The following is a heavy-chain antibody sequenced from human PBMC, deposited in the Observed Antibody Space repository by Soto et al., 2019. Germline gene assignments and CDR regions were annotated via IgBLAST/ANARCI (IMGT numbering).Heavy chain of an antibody. CDR2: IIPIFGIA. V-gene: IGHV1-69*08. CDR1: GGTFSRYS. D-gene: IGHD2-2*01. Sequence: QVQLVQSGAEVKKPGSSVKVSCKASGGTFSRYSITWVRQAPGHGLEWIGRIIPIFGIASYAQKFQGRVTITADESTSTAYRELSSLRSDDTAVYCCAREDRDRETGLVPAAIDGMDVWGQGTTVTVSS. J-gene: IGHJ6*02. CDR3: AREDRDRETGLVPAAIDGMDV.